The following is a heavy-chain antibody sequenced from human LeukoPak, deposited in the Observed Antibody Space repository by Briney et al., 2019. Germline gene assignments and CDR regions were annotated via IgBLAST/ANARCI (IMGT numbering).Heavy chain of an antibody. V-gene: IGHV4-4*02. Sequence: PSGTLSLTCTVSGDSINSLDLWSWVRQPPGKGLEWIGEIYHSGSTNYDPSLKSRVTISVDKSKNQFSLKLSSVTAADTAVYYCASEGSGYYFSDYWGQGTLVTVSS. CDR3: ASEGSGYYFSDY. D-gene: IGHD3-22*01. CDR2: IYHSGST. CDR1: GDSINSLDL. J-gene: IGHJ4*02.